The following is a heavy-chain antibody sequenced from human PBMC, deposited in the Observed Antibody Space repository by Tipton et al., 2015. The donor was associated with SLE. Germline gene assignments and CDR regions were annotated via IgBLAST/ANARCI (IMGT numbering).Heavy chain of an antibody. CDR1: GFTFSSFA. J-gene: IGHJ4*01. V-gene: IGHV3-64*01. D-gene: IGHD5-18*01. Sequence: SLRLSCAASGFTFSSFAMHWVRQAPGKGLEYVSAISSKGTTYYANSVKGRFTISRDNSKNTLYLQMGSLRAEDMAVYYCASWGHNYASAYWGQGTQVTASS. CDR2: ISSKGTT. CDR3: ASWGHNYASAY.